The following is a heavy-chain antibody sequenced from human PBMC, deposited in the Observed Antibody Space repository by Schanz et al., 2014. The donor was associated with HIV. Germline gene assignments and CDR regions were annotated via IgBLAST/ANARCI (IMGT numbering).Heavy chain of an antibody. J-gene: IGHJ4*02. Sequence: QVKLVESGGGVVQPGRSLRLSCAASGFTFSSYGMHWVRQAPGKGLEWVAAMWYDESHKGYADSVKGRFTISRDDAKSSLFLQMNSLRAEDTAIYYCAKTSITLGMDVWGQGTLVTVSS. CDR1: GFTFSSYG. CDR3: AKTSITLGMDV. D-gene: IGHD1-20*01. V-gene: IGHV3-33*03. CDR2: MWYDESHK.